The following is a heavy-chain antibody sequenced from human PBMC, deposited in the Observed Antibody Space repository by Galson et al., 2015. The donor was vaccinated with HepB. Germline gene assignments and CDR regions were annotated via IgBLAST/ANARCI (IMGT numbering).Heavy chain of an antibody. CDR3: ARNRASYRDFDS. J-gene: IGHJ4*02. CDR2: IYYSGYT. CDR1: GDSISRYY. D-gene: IGHD1-14*01. Sequence: LSLTCTVSGDSISRYYWSWIRQPPGKGLEWIGYIYYSGYTHYNPSLKSRVTISVDTSKNQFSLKLSSVTSADTAVYYCARNRASYRDFDSWGLGTLVTASS. V-gene: IGHV4-59*12.